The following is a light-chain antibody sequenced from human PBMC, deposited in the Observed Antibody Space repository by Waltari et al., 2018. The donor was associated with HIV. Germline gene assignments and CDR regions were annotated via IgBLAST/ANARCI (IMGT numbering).Light chain of an antibody. CDR1: KLGDKY. J-gene: IGLJ1*01. CDR2: QDS. CDR3: QAWDSSTEGYV. V-gene: IGLV3-1*01. Sequence: SYELTQPPSVSVSPGQTASNTCSGDKLGDKYACWYHQKPGQSPVLVIYQDSKRPSGIPERFSGSNSGNTATLTISGTQAMDEADYYCQAWDSSTEGYVFGTGTKVTVL.